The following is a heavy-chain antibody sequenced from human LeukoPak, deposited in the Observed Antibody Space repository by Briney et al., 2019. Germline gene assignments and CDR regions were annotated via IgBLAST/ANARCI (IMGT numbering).Heavy chain of an antibody. Sequence: SVKVSCKASGGTFSSYAISWVRQAPGQGLEWMGGIIPIFGTANYAQKCQGRVTITADESTSTAYMELSSLRSEDTAVYYCARARTGYSSGWYETFWGQGTLVTVSS. V-gene: IGHV1-69*13. CDR3: ARARTGYSSGWYETF. D-gene: IGHD6-19*01. CDR1: GGTFSSYA. J-gene: IGHJ4*02. CDR2: IIPIFGTA.